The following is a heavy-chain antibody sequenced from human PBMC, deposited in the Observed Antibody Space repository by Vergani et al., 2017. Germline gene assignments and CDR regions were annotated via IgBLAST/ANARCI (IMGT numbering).Heavy chain of an antibody. V-gene: IGHV5-10-1*01. CDR1: GYSFTSYW. CDR2: IDPSDSYT. D-gene: IGHD2-15*01. Sequence: EVQLVQSGAEVKKPGESLRISCKGSGYSFTSYWISWVRQMPGKGLEWMGRIDPSDSYTNYSPSFQGHVTISADKSISTAYLQWSSLKASDTAMYYCAGQDCSGGSCYDIFSPEYNWFDPWGQGTLVTVSS. CDR3: AGQDCSGGSCYDIFSPEYNWFDP. J-gene: IGHJ5*02.